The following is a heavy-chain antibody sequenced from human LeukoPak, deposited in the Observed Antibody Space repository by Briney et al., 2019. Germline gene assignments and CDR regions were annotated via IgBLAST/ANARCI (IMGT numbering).Heavy chain of an antibody. V-gene: IGHV3-33*06. CDR2: IWYDGSNK. Sequence: PGGSLRLSCAASGFTFSSYGMHWVRQAPGKGLEWVAVIWYDGSNKYYADSVKGRFTISRDNSENTLYLQMISLTVEDTAVYYCAKDLLSGRRGTTSNWFDPWGQGTLVTVSS. CDR1: GFTFSSYG. CDR3: AKDLLSGRRGTTSNWFDP. D-gene: IGHD1-7*01. J-gene: IGHJ5*02.